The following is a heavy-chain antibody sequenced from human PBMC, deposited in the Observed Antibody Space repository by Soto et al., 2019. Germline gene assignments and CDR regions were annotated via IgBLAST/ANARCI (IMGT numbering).Heavy chain of an antibody. CDR2: IFHSGTT. V-gene: IGHV4-38-2*01. CDR1: GHSITGNYF. D-gene: IGHD3-22*01. CDR3: ESAPNYYDRSDYQDF. Sequence: SETLSLTGAVSGHSITGNYFWAWIRQPPGKGLEWSGSIFHSGTTYSNPSLKGRVTMSVDTSKHQFSLELTSVTAADTDVYLCESAPNYYDRSDYQDFWGQGSLVTVSS. J-gene: IGHJ4*02.